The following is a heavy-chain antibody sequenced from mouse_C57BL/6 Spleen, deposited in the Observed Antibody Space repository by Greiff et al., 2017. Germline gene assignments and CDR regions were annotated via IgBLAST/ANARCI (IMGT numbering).Heavy chain of an antibody. CDR2: IDPDSGGT. V-gene: IGHV14-4*01. D-gene: IGHD4-1*01. Sequence: VQLKESGAELVRPGASVKLSCTASGFNIKDDYMHWVKQRPEQGLEWIGRIDPDSGGTEYASKFQGKATLTVDTSSNTAYLQLSSLTSEDTAVYYCTTSWEGDWYAYWGHVTLVTVSA. J-gene: IGHJ3*01. CDR1: GFNIKDDY. CDR3: TTSWEGDWYAY.